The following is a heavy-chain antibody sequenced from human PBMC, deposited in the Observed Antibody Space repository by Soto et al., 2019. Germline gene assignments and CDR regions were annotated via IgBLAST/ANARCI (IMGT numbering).Heavy chain of an antibody. CDR3: ASVFNTGSSSWYGNHYYYGMDV. J-gene: IGHJ6*02. V-gene: IGHV3-33*01. Sequence: QVQLVESGGGVVQPGRSLRLSCAASGFTFSSYGMHWVRQAPGKGLEWVAVIWYDGSNKYYADSVKGRFTISRENSKNPVYLQMNSLRAEDTAVYYCASVFNTGSSSWYGNHYYYGMDVWGQGTTVTVSS. CDR2: IWYDGSNK. D-gene: IGHD6-13*01. CDR1: GFTFSSYG.